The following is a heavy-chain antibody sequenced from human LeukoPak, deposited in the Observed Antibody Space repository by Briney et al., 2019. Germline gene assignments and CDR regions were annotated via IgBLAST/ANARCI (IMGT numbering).Heavy chain of an antibody. CDR2: IYYGGST. D-gene: IGHD6-13*01. J-gene: IGHJ6*03. Sequence: SETLSLTCTVSGYSISSGYYWGWIRQPPGKGLEWIGSIYYGGSTYYNPSLKSRVTISVDTSKNQFSLKLSSVTAADTAVYYFARHYQNIAAAVFPLYYSYNWDVGGKGTRVTISS. CDR3: ARHYQNIAAAVFPLYYSYNWDV. V-gene: IGHV4-38-2*02. CDR1: GYSISSGYY.